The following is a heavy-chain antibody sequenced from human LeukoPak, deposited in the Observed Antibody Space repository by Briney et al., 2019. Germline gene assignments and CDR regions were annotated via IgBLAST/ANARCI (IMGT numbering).Heavy chain of an antibody. V-gene: IGHV3-23*01. Sequence: QSGGSLRLSCEASGFTFSSYAMSWVRQAPGKGLEWVSAISGSGGSTYYADSVKGRFTISRDNSKNTLYLQMNSLRAEDTAVYYCAKAFKEDGYSYGYILYFDYWGQGTLVTVSS. CDR3: AKAFKEDGYSYGYILYFDY. D-gene: IGHD5-18*01. CDR1: GFTFSSYA. CDR2: ISGSGGST. J-gene: IGHJ4*02.